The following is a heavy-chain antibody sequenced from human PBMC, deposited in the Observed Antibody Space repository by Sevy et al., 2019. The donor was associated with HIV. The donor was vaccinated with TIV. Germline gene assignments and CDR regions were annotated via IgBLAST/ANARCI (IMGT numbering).Heavy chain of an antibody. CDR3: ARRIRHYYYGSERAEIAFDI. CDR1: GGTFSSYA. Sequence: ASVKVSCKASGGTFSSYAISWVRQAPGQGLEWMGGIIPIFGTANYAQKFQGRVTITADESTSTAYMELSSLRSEDTAVYYCARRIRHYYYGSERAEIAFDIWGQGTMVTVSS. J-gene: IGHJ3*02. D-gene: IGHD3-10*01. CDR2: IIPIFGTA. V-gene: IGHV1-69*13.